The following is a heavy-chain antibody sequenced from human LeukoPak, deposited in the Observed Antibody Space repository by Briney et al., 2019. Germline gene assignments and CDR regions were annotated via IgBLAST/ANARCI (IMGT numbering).Heavy chain of an antibody. CDR1: GFSFSTSS. V-gene: IGHV3-30-3*01. D-gene: IGHD3-10*01. J-gene: IGHJ3*01. CDR2: ISFDGGDH. CDR3: AREWFGEFF. Sequence: PGGSLRLSCAASGFSFSTSSMHWVRQAPGRGLEWVGFISFDGGDHYYGDSVKGRVTISRDNSRNTLYLQMSSLRVEDTSIYCCAREWFGEFFWGQGTMAIVSS.